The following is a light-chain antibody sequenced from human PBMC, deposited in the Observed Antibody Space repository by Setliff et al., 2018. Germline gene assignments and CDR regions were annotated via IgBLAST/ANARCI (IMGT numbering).Light chain of an antibody. CDR1: NNDVGAYNY. CDR2: DVS. V-gene: IGLV2-14*03. J-gene: IGLJ1*01. CDR3: SSYTSSGTDV. Sequence: QSVLTQPASVSGSPGQSVTISCTGTNNDVGAYNYVSWYQQHPGKAPKFMIYDVSKRSSGASDRFPGSKSGNTASLTISGLQAEDEADYYCSSYTSSGTDVFGSGTKVTVL.